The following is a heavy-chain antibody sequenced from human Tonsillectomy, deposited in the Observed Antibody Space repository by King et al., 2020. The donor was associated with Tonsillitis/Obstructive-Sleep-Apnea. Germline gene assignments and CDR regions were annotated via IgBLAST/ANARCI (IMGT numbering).Heavy chain of an antibody. J-gene: IGHJ5*02. V-gene: IGHV1-3*01. D-gene: IGHD6-13*01. CDR2: INAGNGNT. Sequence: QLVQSGADVKKPGASVKVSCKASGYTFTSYAMHWVRHAPGQRLEWRGWINAGNGNTKYSQKFQGRVTITRDTSASTAYRALSSLRSEDTAVYYCARGVAAVGFMWFDPWGQGTLVTVSS. CDR1: GYTFTSYA. CDR3: ARGVAAVGFMWFDP.